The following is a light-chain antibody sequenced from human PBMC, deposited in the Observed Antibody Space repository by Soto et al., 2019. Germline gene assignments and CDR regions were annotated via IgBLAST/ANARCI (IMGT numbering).Light chain of an antibody. V-gene: IGLV2-14*01. CDR1: SSDGGGYNY. CDR2: YVS. J-gene: IGLJ2*01. CDR3: SSYTSSSTLEV. Sequence: QSALTQPASVSGSPGQSITISCTGTSSDGGGYNYVSWYQQHPGKAPKLMIYYVSNRPSGVSNRFSGSKSGNTASLTISGLQAEDEAEYYCSSYTSSSTLEVFGGGTKLTVL.